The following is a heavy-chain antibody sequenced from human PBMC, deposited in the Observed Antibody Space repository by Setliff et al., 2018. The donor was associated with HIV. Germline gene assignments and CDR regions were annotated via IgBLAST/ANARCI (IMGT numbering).Heavy chain of an antibody. J-gene: IGHJ4*02. CDR2: IYHSGNT. CDR3: ARVGLSYRFDY. Sequence: LRLSCTVSGGSISNHYWSWIRQPPGKGLEWIGYIYHSGNTNYNPSLKSRVTLSIATSKNQFSLKLSSVTAADTAVYYCARVGLSYRFDYWGQGTLVTVSS. V-gene: IGHV4-59*11. D-gene: IGHD3-16*02. CDR1: GGSISNHY.